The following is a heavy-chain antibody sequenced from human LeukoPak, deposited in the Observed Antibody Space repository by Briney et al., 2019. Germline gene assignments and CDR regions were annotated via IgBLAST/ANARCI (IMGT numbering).Heavy chain of an antibody. J-gene: IGHJ4*02. CDR3: ARDRYSYCSGGSCYLFDY. CDR1: AGSFSGYY. Sequence: SETLSLTCAVYAGSFSGYYWSWIRQPPGKGLEWIGEINHSGSTNYNPSLKSRVTMSVDTSKNQFSLKLSSVTAADTAVYYCARDRYSYCSGGSCYLFDYWGQGTLVTVSS. D-gene: IGHD2-15*01. CDR2: INHSGST. V-gene: IGHV4-34*01.